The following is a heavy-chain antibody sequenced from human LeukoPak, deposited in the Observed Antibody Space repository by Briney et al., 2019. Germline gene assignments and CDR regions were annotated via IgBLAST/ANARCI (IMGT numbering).Heavy chain of an antibody. CDR1: GFTFSNYW. CDR3: AREGRGYSYAFEY. D-gene: IGHD5-18*01. V-gene: IGHV3-74*01. CDR2: INSDGSST. Sequence: PEGSLRLSCAASGFTFSNYWMHWVRQAPEKGLVWVSRINSDGSSTTYADSVKGRFTISRDNGQNTLYLQMNSLRAEDTAVYYCAREGRGYSYAFEYWGQGTLVTVSS. J-gene: IGHJ4*02.